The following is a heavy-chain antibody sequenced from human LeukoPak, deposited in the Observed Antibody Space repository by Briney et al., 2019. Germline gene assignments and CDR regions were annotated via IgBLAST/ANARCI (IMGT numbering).Heavy chain of an antibody. CDR1: GYTFTSYD. J-gene: IGHJ4*02. D-gene: IGHD6-13*01. CDR2: MNPNSGNT. CDR3: ASGSGSSWYYFDY. V-gene: IGHV1-8*01. Sequence: GASVNVSFKASGYTFTSYDINWVRQATGQGLEWMGWMNPNSGNTGYAQKFQGRVTMTRNTSISTAYMELSSLRSEDTAVYYCASGSGSSWYYFDYWGQGTLVTVSS.